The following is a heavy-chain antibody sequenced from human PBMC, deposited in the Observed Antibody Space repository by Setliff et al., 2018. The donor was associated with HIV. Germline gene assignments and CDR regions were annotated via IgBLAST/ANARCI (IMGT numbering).Heavy chain of an antibody. Sequence: SETLSLTCTVSGGSISRSSYYWAWIRQPPGKGLEWIGNIFYSGHTFYNPSLRGRVTISVDTSKNQFSLKLSSVTAADTAVYYCARGVAAAGLWGQGTLVTVSS. CDR1: GGSISRSSYY. V-gene: IGHV4-39*07. CDR3: ARGVAAAGL. CDR2: IFYSGHT. D-gene: IGHD6-13*01. J-gene: IGHJ4*02.